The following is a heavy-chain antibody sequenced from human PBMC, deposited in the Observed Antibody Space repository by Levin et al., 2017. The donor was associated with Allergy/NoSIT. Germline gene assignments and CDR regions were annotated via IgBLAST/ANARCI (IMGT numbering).Heavy chain of an antibody. CDR1: GGSISSGGYS. D-gene: IGHD5-18*01. Sequence: SETLSLTCAVSGGSISSGGYSWSWIRQPPGKGLEWIGNIYLSGSTNDNPSLKSRVTMSVDRSKNQFSLKLSYVTAADTAVYYCARVAGYSYGYYFDYWGPGTLVTVSS. CDR2: IYLSGST. V-gene: IGHV4-30-2*01. CDR3: ARVAGYSYGYYFDY. J-gene: IGHJ4*02.